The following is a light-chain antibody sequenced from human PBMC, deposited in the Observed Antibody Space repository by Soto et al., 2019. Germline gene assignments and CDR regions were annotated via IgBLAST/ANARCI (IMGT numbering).Light chain of an antibody. CDR3: SSYTSTTTRV. J-gene: IGLJ1*01. Sequence: QSALTQPASVSGSPGQSITISCSGTSSDVGSYDHVAWYQQFPGKTPKLMIYEVSNRPSGVSSRFSGSKSGNTASLTISGLQAEDEADYYCSSYTSTTTRVFGTGTKVT. CDR1: SSDVGSYDH. V-gene: IGLV2-14*01. CDR2: EVS.